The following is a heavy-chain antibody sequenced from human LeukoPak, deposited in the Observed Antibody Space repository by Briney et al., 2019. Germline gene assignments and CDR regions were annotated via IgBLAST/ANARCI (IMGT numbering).Heavy chain of an antibody. V-gene: IGHV3-23*01. CDR1: GFTFSSYA. J-gene: IGHJ3*02. CDR3: AKDITITYCSSTSCYNPTLGAFDI. CDR2: ISGSGGST. D-gene: IGHD2-2*02. Sequence: TGGSLRLSCAASGFTFSSYAMSWVRQAPGKGLEWVSAISGSGGSTYYADSVKGRFTISRDNSKNTLYLQMNSLRAEDTAVYYCAKDITITYCSSTSCYNPTLGAFDIWGQGTMVTVSS.